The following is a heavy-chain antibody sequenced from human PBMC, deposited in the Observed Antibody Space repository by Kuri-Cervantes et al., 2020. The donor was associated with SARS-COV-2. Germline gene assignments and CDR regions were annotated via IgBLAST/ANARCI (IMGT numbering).Heavy chain of an antibody. CDR1: GGTFSSYA. CDR3: ARDLGVAGLFGY. V-gene: IGHV1-8*02. Sequence: ASVKVSCKASGGTFSSYAISWVRQATGQGLEWMGWMNPNSGNTGYAQKFQGRVTMTRNTSISTAYMELNSLRAEDTAVYYCARDLGVAGLFGYWGQGTLVTVSS. CDR2: MNPNSGNT. D-gene: IGHD6-19*01. J-gene: IGHJ4*02.